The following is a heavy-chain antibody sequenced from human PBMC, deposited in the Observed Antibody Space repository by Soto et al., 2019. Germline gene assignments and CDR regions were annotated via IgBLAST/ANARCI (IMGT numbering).Heavy chain of an antibody. D-gene: IGHD3-10*01. Sequence: EVQLVESGGGLVQPGGSLRLSCAASGFTFSSYWMSWVRQAPGKGLEWVANIKQDGSEKYYVDSVKGRFTISRDNAKNSLYLQMNSLRAEDTAVYYCARARIPMVRGVIGYFDYWGQGTLVTVSS. CDR2: IKQDGSEK. V-gene: IGHV3-7*01. J-gene: IGHJ4*02. CDR3: ARARIPMVRGVIGYFDY. CDR1: GFTFSSYW.